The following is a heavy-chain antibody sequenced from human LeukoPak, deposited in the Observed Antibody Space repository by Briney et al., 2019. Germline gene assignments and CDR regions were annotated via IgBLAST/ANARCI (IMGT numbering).Heavy chain of an antibody. V-gene: IGHV4-39*01. CDR2: IYYSGST. CDR3: ARLFGP. D-gene: IGHD3-16*01. CDR1: GGSISSSSYY. J-gene: IGHJ5*02. Sequence: SETLSLTCTVSGGSISSSSYYWGWIRQPPGKGLEWIGSIYYSGSTYYNPSLKSRLTISVDTSKNQFSLKLTSVTAADAAVYYCARLFGPWGQGTLVTVSS.